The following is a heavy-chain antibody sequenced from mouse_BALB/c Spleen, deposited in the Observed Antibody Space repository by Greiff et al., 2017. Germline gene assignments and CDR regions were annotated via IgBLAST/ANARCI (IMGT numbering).Heavy chain of an antibody. D-gene: IGHD1-1*01. V-gene: IGHV1-7*01. CDR2: INPSTGYT. Sequence: VKLVESGAELAKPGASVKMSCKASGYTFTSYWMHWVKQRPGQGLEWIGYINPSTGYTEYNQKFKDKATLTADKSSSTAYMQLSSLTSEDSAVYYCARSDYYGSSYWYFDVWGAGTTVTVSS. CDR1: GYTFTSYW. CDR3: ARSDYYGSSYWYFDV. J-gene: IGHJ1*01.